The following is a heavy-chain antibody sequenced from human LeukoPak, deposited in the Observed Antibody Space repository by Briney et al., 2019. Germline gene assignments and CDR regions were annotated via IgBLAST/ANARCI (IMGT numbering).Heavy chain of an antibody. CDR1: GFIFRNAW. J-gene: IGHJ4*02. CDR3: TTAYCSSTSCSH. V-gene: IGHV3-15*01. D-gene: IGHD2-2*01. Sequence: GGPLRLSCAASGFIFRNAWMSWVRQASGKGLEWVGRIKSKTDGGTTDYAAPVKGRFTISRDDSKNTLYLQMNSLKTEDTAVYYCTTAYCSSTSCSHWGQGTLVTVSS. CDR2: IKSKTDGGTT.